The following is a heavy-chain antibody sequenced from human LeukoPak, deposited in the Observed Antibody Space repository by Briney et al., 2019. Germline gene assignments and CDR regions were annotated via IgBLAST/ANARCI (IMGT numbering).Heavy chain of an antibody. V-gene: IGHV3-30*03. CDR2: ISYDGSNK. J-gene: IGHJ3*02. D-gene: IGHD3-22*01. CDR1: GFTFSSYG. CDR3: AGLYYYDSSGYPDAFDI. Sequence: GSLRLSCAASGFTFSSYGMHWVRQAPGKGLEWVAVISYDGSNKYYADSVKGRFTISRDNSKNTLYLQMNSLRAEDTAVYYCAGLYYYDSSGYPDAFDIWGQGTMVTVSS.